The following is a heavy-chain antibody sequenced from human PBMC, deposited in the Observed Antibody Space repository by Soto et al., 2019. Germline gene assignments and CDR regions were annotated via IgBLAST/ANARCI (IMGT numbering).Heavy chain of an antibody. CDR2: INHSGST. CDR1: GGSFSGYY. J-gene: IGHJ3*02. Sequence: PSETLSLTCAVYGGSFSGYYWSWIRQPPGKRLEWIGEINHSGSTNYNPSLKSRVTISVDTSKNQFSLKLSSVTAADTAVYYCARGLPLRGYCSSTSCYEGCDAFDIWGQGTMVTVSS. V-gene: IGHV4-34*01. D-gene: IGHD2-2*01. CDR3: ARGLPLRGYCSSTSCYEGCDAFDI.